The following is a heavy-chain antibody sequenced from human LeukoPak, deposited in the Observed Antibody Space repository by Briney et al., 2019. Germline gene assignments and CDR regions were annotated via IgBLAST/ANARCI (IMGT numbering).Heavy chain of an antibody. V-gene: IGHV3-66*01. CDR3: ARGHPLGPRAAFDI. J-gene: IGHJ3*02. CDR2: IYSGGST. CDR1: GFTVSSNY. D-gene: IGHD1-26*01. Sequence: PGGSLRLSCAAAGFTVSSNYMSWVRQAPGKGLEWVSVIYSGGSTYYADSVKGRFTISRDNSKNTLYLQMNSLRAEDTAVYYCARGHPLGPRAAFDIWGQGTMVTVSS.